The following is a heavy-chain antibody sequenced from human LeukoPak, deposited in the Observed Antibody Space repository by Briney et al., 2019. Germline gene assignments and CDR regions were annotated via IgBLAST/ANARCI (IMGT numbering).Heavy chain of an antibody. Sequence: PSETLSLTCAVYGGSFSGYYWSWIRQPPGKGLEWIGEINYSGYTNYNPSLKSRVTISVDTSKNQFSLKLSSVTAADTAVYYCASLPTIVVVPAAIRDEYYYYYMDVWGKGTTVTVSS. J-gene: IGHJ6*03. D-gene: IGHD2-2*01. V-gene: IGHV4-34*01. CDR2: INYSGYT. CDR3: ASLPTIVVVPAAIRDEYYYYYMDV. CDR1: GGSFSGYY.